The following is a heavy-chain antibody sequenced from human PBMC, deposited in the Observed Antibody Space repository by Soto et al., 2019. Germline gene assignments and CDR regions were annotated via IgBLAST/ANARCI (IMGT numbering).Heavy chain of an antibody. CDR2: IIPILGIA. CDR3: ARGFNVGGAAGAFDI. CDR1: GGTFSSYT. Sequence: QVQLVQSGAEVKKPGPSVKVSCKASGGTFSSYTISWVRQAPGQGLEWMGRIIPILGIANYAQKFQGRVTITADKSTSTAYMELSSLRSEDTAVYYCARGFNVGGAAGAFDIWGQGTMVTVSS. J-gene: IGHJ3*02. D-gene: IGHD3-16*01. V-gene: IGHV1-69*02.